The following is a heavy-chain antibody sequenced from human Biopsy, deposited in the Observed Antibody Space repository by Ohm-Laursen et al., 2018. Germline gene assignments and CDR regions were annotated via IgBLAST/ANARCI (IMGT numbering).Heavy chain of an antibody. Sequence: GASVKVSCKASGGTFTNYAISWVRQAPGQGLEWMGGIIPIFGTANYAQKFQGRVTITADESTSTAYMELSSLRSDDTAVYYCARDTKWLASGPIDYWGQGALVTVSS. CDR1: GGTFTNYA. CDR2: IIPIFGTA. CDR3: ARDTKWLASGPIDY. D-gene: IGHD3-22*01. V-gene: IGHV1-69*13. J-gene: IGHJ4*02.